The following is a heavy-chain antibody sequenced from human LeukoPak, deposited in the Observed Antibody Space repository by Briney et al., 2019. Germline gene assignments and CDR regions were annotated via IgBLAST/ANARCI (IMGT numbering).Heavy chain of an antibody. V-gene: IGHV1-18*01. J-gene: IGHJ4*02. Sequence: ASVKVSCKASGYTFTSYGISWVRQAPGQGLEWMGWISAYNGNTNYAQKLQGRVTMTTDTSTSTAYMELRSLRSDDTAVYYCARSPLFPTRSSWYTGPGWRSYYFDYWGQGTLVTVPS. CDR2: ISAYNGNT. CDR3: ARSPLFPTRSSWYTGPGWRSYYFDY. CDR1: GYTFTSYG. D-gene: IGHD6-13*01.